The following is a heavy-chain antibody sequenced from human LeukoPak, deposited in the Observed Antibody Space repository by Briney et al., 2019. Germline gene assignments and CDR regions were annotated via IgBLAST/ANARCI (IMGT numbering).Heavy chain of an antibody. Sequence: GASVKVSCKASGYTYTSYGISWVRQAPGQGREWMGWISPYNGNTNYAQKLQGRVTMTADTSTSTAYMDLRSLSSDDTAVYYCARDGSSSWYAYWGQGTLVTVSS. V-gene: IGHV1-18*01. J-gene: IGHJ4*02. D-gene: IGHD6-13*01. CDR3: ARDGSSSWYAY. CDR2: ISPYNGNT. CDR1: GYTYTSYG.